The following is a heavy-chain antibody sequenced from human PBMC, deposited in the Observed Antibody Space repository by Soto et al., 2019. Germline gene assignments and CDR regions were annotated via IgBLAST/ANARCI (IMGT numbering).Heavy chain of an antibody. D-gene: IGHD5-18*01. J-gene: IGHJ4*02. CDR1: GFTFSSYA. CDR2: ISGSGGST. Sequence: PGGSLRLSCAASGFTFSSYAMSWVRQAPGKGLEWVSAISGSGGSTYYADSVKGRFTISRDNSKNTLYLQMNSLRAEDTAVYYCAKIGGGLSGPSTYVDTAMVLQDYWGQGTLVTVSS. V-gene: IGHV3-23*01. CDR3: AKIGGGLSGPSTYVDTAMVLQDY.